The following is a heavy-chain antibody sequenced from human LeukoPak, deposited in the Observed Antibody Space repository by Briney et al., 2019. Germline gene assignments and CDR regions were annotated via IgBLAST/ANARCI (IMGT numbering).Heavy chain of an antibody. CDR1: GFTFSSYS. J-gene: IGHJ4*02. D-gene: IGHD5-18*01. V-gene: IGHV3-30*18. CDR3: AKNRHSDTTLDY. Sequence: GGSLRLSCAASGFTFSSYSIHWVRQAPGKGLEWVAVISYDGSNKYYADSVKGRFTISRDSSKMLYLQMNSLRVEDTAVYYCAKNRHSDTTLDYRGQGTLVTVSS. CDR2: ISYDGSNK.